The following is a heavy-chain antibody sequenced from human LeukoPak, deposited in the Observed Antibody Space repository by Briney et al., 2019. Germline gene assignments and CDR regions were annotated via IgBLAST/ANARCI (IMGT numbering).Heavy chain of an antibody. CDR1: GFAFSNYA. Sequence: GGSPRLSCAASGFAFSNYAMSWVRQAPGKGLEWVSSLSGGGDSRYYADSVMGRVTISRDNSKNTLYPQMNSLRAEDTAVYYCAKAVRSMVTGGGYFDSWGQGTLVTVSS. J-gene: IGHJ4*02. D-gene: IGHD3-10*01. V-gene: IGHV3-23*01. CDR2: LSGGGDSR. CDR3: AKAVRSMVTGGGYFDS.